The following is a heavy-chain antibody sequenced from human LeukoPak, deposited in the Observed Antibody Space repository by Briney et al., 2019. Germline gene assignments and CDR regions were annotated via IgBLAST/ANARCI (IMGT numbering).Heavy chain of an antibody. CDR3: ARDDLNYFDY. CDR1: GYTFINYG. Sequence: ASVKVSCKASGYTFINYGISWVRQAPGQGLEWMAWISPYNRNTYYAQNLQDRVTLTTDTSTNTAYMELRSLRSDDTAAYYCARDDLNYFDYWGQGTLVTVS. J-gene: IGHJ4*02. V-gene: IGHV1-18*01. CDR2: ISPYNRNT.